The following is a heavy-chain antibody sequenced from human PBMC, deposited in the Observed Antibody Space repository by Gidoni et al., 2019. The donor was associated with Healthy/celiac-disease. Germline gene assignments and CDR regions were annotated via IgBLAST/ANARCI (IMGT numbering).Heavy chain of an antibody. J-gene: IGHJ3*02. CDR1: GGSFSGYY. D-gene: IGHD6-19*01. CDR3: ARLSIAVAGDAFDI. CDR2: INHSGST. Sequence: QVQLQQWGAGLLKPSETLSLTCAVYGGSFSGYYWSWIRQPPGKGLEWIGEINHSGSTNYNPSLKSRVTISVDTSKNQFSLKLSSVTAADTAVYYCARLSIAVAGDAFDIWGQGTMVTVSS. V-gene: IGHV4-34*01.